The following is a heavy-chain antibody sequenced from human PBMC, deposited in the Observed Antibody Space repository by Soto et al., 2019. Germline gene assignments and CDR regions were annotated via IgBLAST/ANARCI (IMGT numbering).Heavy chain of an antibody. Sequence: SETLSLTCTVSGGSISSYYWSWIRQPPGKGLEWIGYIYYSGSTNYNPSLKSRVTISVDTSKNQFSLKLSSVTAADTAVYYCARGAMYSSCWYGVTIWFDFWGQGTLVTVSS. V-gene: IGHV4-59*01. J-gene: IGHJ5*01. CDR1: GGSISSYY. D-gene: IGHD6-19*01. CDR3: ARGAMYSSCWYGVTIWFDF. CDR2: IYYSGST.